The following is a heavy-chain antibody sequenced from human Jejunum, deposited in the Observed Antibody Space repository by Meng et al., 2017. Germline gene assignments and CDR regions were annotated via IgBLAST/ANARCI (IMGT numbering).Heavy chain of an antibody. V-gene: IGHV4-61*08. CDR2: IYYSGAT. Sequence: EAGPGPWRPSATPSLPWPVSGGSVSSAAYNGNWTRQPPGKGLEWIGYIYYSGATTYSPSLNSRVPISIDTAKNQASLKVSSVTAADTAVYYCAHSSSSSSFGFDYWGQGTLVTVSS. D-gene: IGHD6-6*01. J-gene: IGHJ4*02. CDR3: AHSSSSSSFGFDY. CDR1: GGSVSSAAYN.